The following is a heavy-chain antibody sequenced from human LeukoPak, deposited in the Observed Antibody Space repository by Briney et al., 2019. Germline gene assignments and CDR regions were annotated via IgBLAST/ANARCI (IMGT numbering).Heavy chain of an antibody. J-gene: IGHJ4*02. D-gene: IGHD1-1*01. CDR1: GFTFSTYS. CDR3: ARGWIGPLVRLQLFDY. V-gene: IGHV3-48*01. CDR2: ISSSSSTI. Sequence: GGSLRLSCAASGFTFSTYSMNWVRQAPGKGLEWVSYISSSSSTIYYADSVKGRFTVSRDNAKNSLDLQMNSLRAEDTAVYYCARGWIGPLVRLQLFDYWGQGTLVTISS.